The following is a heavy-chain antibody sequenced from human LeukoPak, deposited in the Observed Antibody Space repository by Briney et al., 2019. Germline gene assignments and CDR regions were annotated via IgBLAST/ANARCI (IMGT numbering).Heavy chain of an antibody. CDR1: GYTFTSYG. J-gene: IGHJ6*01. D-gene: IGHD6-19*01. Sequence: PMASVKVSCKASGYTFTSYGISWVRQAPGQGLEWMGWISAYNGNTNYAQKLQGRVTMTTDTSTSTAYMELRSLRSDDTAVYYCARVATEWLVGYYYYGMDVWGQGTTVTVSS. V-gene: IGHV1-18*01. CDR2: ISAYNGNT. CDR3: ARVATEWLVGYYYYGMDV.